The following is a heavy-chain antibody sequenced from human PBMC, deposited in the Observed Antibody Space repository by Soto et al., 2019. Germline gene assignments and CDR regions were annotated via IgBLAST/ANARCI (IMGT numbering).Heavy chain of an antibody. CDR1: GFIFSNYA. Sequence: QVQLVESGGGVVQPGRSLRVSCAASGFIFSNYAMHWVRQAPGHGLEWVAVVSYDGSNQFYAESVKGRFTISRDSSKTTLYLQMNNLREEDTAVYYCARDRVYYYDNSGYYNFDYWCQGTLVIVSS. V-gene: IGHV3-30-3*01. CDR3: ARDRVYYYDNSGYYNFDY. J-gene: IGHJ4*02. CDR2: VSYDGSNQ. D-gene: IGHD3-22*01.